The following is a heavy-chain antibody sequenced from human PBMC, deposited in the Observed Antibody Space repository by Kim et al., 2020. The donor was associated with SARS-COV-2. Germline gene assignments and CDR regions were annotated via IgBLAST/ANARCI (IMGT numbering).Heavy chain of an antibody. CDR3: ARDSTFDY. Sequence: GNTNYAQKLKGRVTMTTDTSTSTAYMELRSLRSDDTAVYYCARDSTFDYWGQGTLVTVSS. CDR2: GNT. V-gene: IGHV1-18*01. J-gene: IGHJ4*02.